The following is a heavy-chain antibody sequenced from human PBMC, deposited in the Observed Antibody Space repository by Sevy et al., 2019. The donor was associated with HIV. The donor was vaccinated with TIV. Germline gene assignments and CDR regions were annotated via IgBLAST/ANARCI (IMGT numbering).Heavy chain of an antibody. D-gene: IGHD2-2*01. CDR3: ARIPGFCRGTSCPFEN. Sequence: GGSLRLSCLASGFNVNDNYMTWVRQAPGKGLEWVSLIRSAGGISYGNSVRGGFTITRDTSKSTVFLQMSSLRVEDTAVYYCARIPGFCRGTSCPFENWGQGALVTVSS. V-gene: IGHV3-53*01. CDR2: IRSAGGI. J-gene: IGHJ4*02. CDR1: GFNVNDNY.